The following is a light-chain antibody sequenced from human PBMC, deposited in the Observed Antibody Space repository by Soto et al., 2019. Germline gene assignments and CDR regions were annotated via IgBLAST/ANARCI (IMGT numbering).Light chain of an antibody. V-gene: IGKV3-20*01. J-gene: IGKJ1*01. CDR2: GAS. CDR1: QSVSSSY. Sequence: EKVFTQSPHTLSLSPRERAPPSCRASQSVSSSYLAWYQQKPGQAPRLLIHGASSRATGIPDRFSGSGSGTDFTLTISRLEPEDFAVYYCQQFGSSPWTFGQGTKVDIK. CDR3: QQFGSSPWT.